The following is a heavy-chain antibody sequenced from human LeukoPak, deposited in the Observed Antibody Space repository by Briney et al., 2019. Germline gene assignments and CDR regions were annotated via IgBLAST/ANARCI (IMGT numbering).Heavy chain of an antibody. CDR2: ISYDGSNK. V-gene: IGHV3-30*18. J-gene: IGHJ6*04. Sequence: SGGSLRLSCAASGFTFSSTGMHWVRQAPGKGLEWVAVISYDGSNKYYADSVKGRFTISRGNSKNTLYLQMNSLRAEDTAVYYCAKDTAHRYYGMDVWGKGTTVTVS. D-gene: IGHD5-18*01. CDR3: AKDTAHRYYGMDV. CDR1: GFTFSSTG.